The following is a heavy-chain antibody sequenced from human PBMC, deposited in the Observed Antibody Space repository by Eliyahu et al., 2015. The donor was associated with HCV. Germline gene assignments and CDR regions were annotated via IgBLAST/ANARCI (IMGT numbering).Heavy chain of an antibody. V-gene: IGHV5-51*01. Sequence: YSFTNYWIGWVRQMPGKXLXWMGIIYPGDSDTXYSPSFQGQVTISADKSISTXYLXWSSLKASDTALYXCARHPRAMYYYDSSGYLQVFDYWGQGTLVTVSS. J-gene: IGHJ4*02. CDR1: YSFTNYW. D-gene: IGHD3-22*01. CDR2: IYPGDSDT. CDR3: ARHPRAMYYYDSSGYLQVFDY.